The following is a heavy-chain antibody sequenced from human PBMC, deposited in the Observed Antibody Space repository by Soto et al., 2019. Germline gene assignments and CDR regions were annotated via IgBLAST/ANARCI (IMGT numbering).Heavy chain of an antibody. J-gene: IGHJ3*02. CDR3: ARSMRLHDAFDI. CDR2: IYSSGST. V-gene: IGHV4-4*07. CDR1: GSSFNSSY. Sequence: SETLSLTCTFSGSSFNSSYWTWIRQPAGKGLEWIGRIYSSGSTNYNPSLKSRVTMSVDTSKNQFSLKLSSVTAADTAVYYCARSMRLHDAFDIWGQGTMVT. D-gene: IGHD2-8*01.